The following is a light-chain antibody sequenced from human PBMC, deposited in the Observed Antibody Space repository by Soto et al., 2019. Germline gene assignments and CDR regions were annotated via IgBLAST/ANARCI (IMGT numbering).Light chain of an antibody. CDR3: CLYVGGRTYV. CDR2: DDT. V-gene: IGLV2-23*01. CDR1: VGL. Sequence: QSALTQPASVSGSPGQSITISCTGTVGLVSWYQQHPGKVPKLIIYDDTKRPSGVSSRFSGSKSGNTASLTISGLQTEDEADYYCCLYVGGRTYVFRPGTKVTVL. J-gene: IGLJ1*01.